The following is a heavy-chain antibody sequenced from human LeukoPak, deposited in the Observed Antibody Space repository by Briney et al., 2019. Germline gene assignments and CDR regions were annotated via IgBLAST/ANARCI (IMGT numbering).Heavy chain of an antibody. V-gene: IGHV4-30-2*01. CDR3: ASGAFYSSSVLDAFDI. D-gene: IGHD6-6*01. CDR1: GGSISSGGYY. CDR2: IYHSGST. Sequence: SETLSLTCTVSGGSISSGGYYWSWNRQPPGKGLEWIGYIYHSGSTYYNPSLKSRVTISVDRSKNQFSLKLSSVTAADTAVYYCASGAFYSSSVLDAFDIWGQGTMVTVSS. J-gene: IGHJ3*02.